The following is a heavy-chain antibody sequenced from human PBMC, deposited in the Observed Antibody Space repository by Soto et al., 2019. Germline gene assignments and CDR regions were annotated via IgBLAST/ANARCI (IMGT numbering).Heavy chain of an antibody. J-gene: IGHJ5*02. CDR3: ARSRGFSGYNWFDP. CDR1: GGSISSSSYY. CDR2: IYYSGST. V-gene: IGHV4-39*01. Sequence: PSETLSLTCTVSGGSISSSSYYWGWIRQPPGKGLEWIGSIYYSGSTYYNPSLKSRVTISVDTSKNQFSLKLSSVTAADTAVYYCARSRGFSGYNWFDPWGQGTLVTVSS. D-gene: IGHD5-12*01.